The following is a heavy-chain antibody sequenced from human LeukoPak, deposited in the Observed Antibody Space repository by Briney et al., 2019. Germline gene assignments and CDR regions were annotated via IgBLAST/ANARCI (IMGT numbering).Heavy chain of an antibody. J-gene: IGHJ4*02. V-gene: IGHV4-59*01. D-gene: IGHD4-17*01. CDR3: ARDSHYGDPDY. CDR1: GGSISSYY. Sequence: SETLSLTCTVSGGSISSYYWSWIRQPPGKGLEWIGYTYYSGSTNYNPSPKSRVTISVDTSKNQFSLKLSSVTAADTAVYYCARDSHYGDPDYWGQGTLVTVSS. CDR2: TYYSGST.